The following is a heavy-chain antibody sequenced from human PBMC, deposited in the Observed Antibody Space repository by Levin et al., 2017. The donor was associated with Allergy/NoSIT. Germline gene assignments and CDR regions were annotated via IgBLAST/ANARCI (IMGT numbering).Heavy chain of an antibody. CDR3: ARGGGSGSYYSPFDY. D-gene: IGHD1-26*01. CDR2: ISSSSSYI. CDR1: GFTFRSYS. J-gene: IGHJ4*02. V-gene: IGHV3-21*01. Sequence: LSLTCAASGFTFRSYSMNWVRQAPGKGLEWVSSISSSSSYIYYADSVKGRFTISRDNAKNSLYLQMNSLRAEDTAVYYCARGGGSGSYYSPFDYWGQGTLVTVSS.